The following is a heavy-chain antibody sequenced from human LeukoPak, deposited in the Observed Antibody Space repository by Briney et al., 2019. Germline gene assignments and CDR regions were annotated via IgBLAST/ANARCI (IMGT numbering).Heavy chain of an antibody. CDR3: ARLGAYCRSIACYYYYNYYMDV. CDR1: GYSFTSYW. Sequence: GESLKISCKGSGYSFTSYWIGWVRQMPGKGLEWMGIIYPGDSDTRYSPSFQGQVTISADKSISTAYLQWSSLKASDTAMYYCARLGAYCRSIACYYYYNYYMDVWGKGTTVTVSS. V-gene: IGHV5-51*01. J-gene: IGHJ6*03. CDR2: IYPGDSDT. D-gene: IGHD2-2*01.